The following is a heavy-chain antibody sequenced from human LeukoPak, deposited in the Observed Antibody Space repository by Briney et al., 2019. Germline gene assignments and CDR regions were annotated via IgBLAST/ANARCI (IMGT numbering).Heavy chain of an antibody. CDR2: TYYRSKWYN. Sequence: SQTLSLTCAISGDSVSSNSAAWNWIRQSPSRGLEWLGRTYYRSKWYNDYAVSVKSRITINPDTSKNQFSLQLNSVTPEDTAVYYCAREYSSGWYGEADAFDIWGQGTTVTVSS. V-gene: IGHV6-1*01. CDR1: GDSVSSNSAA. J-gene: IGHJ3*02. CDR3: AREYSSGWYGEADAFDI. D-gene: IGHD6-19*01.